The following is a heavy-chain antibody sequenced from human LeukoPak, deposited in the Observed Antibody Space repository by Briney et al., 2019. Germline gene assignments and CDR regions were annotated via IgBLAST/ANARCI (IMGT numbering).Heavy chain of an antibody. CDR1: GFTFSSYA. Sequence: PGGSLRLSCVASGFTFSSYAMSWVRQAPGKGLEWVSAISGSGGSTCYADSVKGRFTISRDNSKNTLYLQMNSLRAEDTAVYYCAKDHRLAAAGFPNWFDPWGQGTLVTVSS. D-gene: IGHD6-13*01. J-gene: IGHJ5*02. CDR3: AKDHRLAAAGFPNWFDP. V-gene: IGHV3-23*01. CDR2: ISGSGGST.